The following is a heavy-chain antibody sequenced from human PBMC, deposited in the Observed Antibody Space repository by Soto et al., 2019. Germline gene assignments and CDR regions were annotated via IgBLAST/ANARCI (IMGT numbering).Heavy chain of an antibody. CDR1: GGSISSYY. D-gene: IGHD6-19*01. CDR2: FYYSGST. V-gene: IGHV4-59*01. J-gene: IGHJ4*02. CDR3: ARGGWKLFDY. Sequence: SETLSLTCTVSGGSISSYYWSWIRQPPGKGLEWIGYFYYSGSTNYNPSLKSRVTISVDTSKNQFSLKLSSVTAADTAVYYCARGGWKLFDYWGQGTLVTV.